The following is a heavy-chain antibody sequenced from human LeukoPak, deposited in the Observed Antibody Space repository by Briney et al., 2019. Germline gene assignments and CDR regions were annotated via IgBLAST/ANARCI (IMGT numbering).Heavy chain of an antibody. CDR3: ARDLIAVAGGYYYGMDV. V-gene: IGHV1-8*01. Sequence: ASVKVSCKASGYTFTSYDMNWVRQATGQGLEWMGWMNPNSGNTGYAQKFQGRVTMTRDTSISTAYMELSSLTSEDTAVYYCARDLIAVAGGYYYGMDVWGQGTTVTVSS. CDR1: GYTFTSYD. D-gene: IGHD6-19*01. J-gene: IGHJ6*02. CDR2: MNPNSGNT.